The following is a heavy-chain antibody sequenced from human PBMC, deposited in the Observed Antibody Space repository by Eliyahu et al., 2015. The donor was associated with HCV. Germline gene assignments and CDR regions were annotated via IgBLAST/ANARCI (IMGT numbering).Heavy chain of an antibody. Sequence: EVQLVESGGGLVKPGGSLRLSCAASGFSFGTFTMNWIRQAPGKGLGWISSITSSGRDIYDADSVRGRVSISRDNAKNSLFLQMNNLRVEDTAIYYCARDALLSGAFDIWGQGTMVTVSS. V-gene: IGHV3-21*01. J-gene: IGHJ3*02. D-gene: IGHD3-10*01. CDR2: ITSSGRDI. CDR3: ARDALLSGAFDI. CDR1: GFSFGTFT.